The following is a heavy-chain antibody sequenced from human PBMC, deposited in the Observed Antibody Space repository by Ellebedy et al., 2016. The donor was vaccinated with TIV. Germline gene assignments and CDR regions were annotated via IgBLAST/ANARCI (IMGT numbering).Heavy chain of an antibody. CDR3: AREGGRGYGEIDD. D-gene: IGHD4-17*01. V-gene: IGHV1-8*01. Sequence: AASVKVSCKSSGYTFTSYTIHWVRQASGQGLEWMGWMNPNSGVTGYSLKFQGRVTMTTNRSVSTAYMELLSLASDDTAMYYCAREGGRGYGEIDDWGQGTLVTVSS. CDR1: GYTFTSYT. CDR2: MNPNSGVT. J-gene: IGHJ4*02.